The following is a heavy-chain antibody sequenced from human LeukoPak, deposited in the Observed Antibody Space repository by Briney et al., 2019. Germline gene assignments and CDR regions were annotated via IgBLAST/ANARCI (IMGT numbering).Heavy chain of an antibody. Sequence: PGGSLRLSCAASGFTFSSYGMHWVRQAPGKGLEWVAFIRYDGSNKYYADSVKGRFTISRDNSKNTLYLQMNSLRAEDTAVYYCAKDLTNYDSSGSPGYWGQGTLVTVSS. CDR1: GFTFSSYG. J-gene: IGHJ4*02. D-gene: IGHD3-22*01. V-gene: IGHV3-30*02. CDR3: AKDLTNYDSSGSPGY. CDR2: IRYDGSNK.